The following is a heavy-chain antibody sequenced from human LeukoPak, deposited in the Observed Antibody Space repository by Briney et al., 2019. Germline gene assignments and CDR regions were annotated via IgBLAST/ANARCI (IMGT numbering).Heavy chain of an antibody. D-gene: IGHD2-8*01. CDR1: GFTFNNYA. CDR3: AREGNGFYGMDV. Sequence: GGSLRLSCAASGFTFNNYAMNWVRQAPGKGLEWVSVISGSGGTTYYADSVKGRFTISRDNSKNTLYLQMSSLRAEDTAVYYCAREGNGFYGMDVWGQGTTVTVSS. J-gene: IGHJ6*02. V-gene: IGHV3-23*01. CDR2: ISGSGGTT.